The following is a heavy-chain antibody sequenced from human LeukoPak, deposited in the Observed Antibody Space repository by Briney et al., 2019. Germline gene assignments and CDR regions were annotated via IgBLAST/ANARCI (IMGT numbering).Heavy chain of an antibody. D-gene: IGHD6-13*01. CDR1: GYTFTDYY. CDR3: ATGRIAAAGTYWFDP. V-gene: IGHV1-69-2*01. J-gene: IGHJ5*02. CDR2: VDPEDGET. Sequence: ASAKVSCKVSGYTFTDYYMHWVQQAPGKGLEWMGLVDPEDGETIYAEKFQGRVTITADTSTDTAYMELSSLRSEDTAVYYCATGRIAAAGTYWFDPWGQGTLVTVSS.